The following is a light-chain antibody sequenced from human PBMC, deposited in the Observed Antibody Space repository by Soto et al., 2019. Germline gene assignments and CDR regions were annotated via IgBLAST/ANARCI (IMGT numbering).Light chain of an antibody. CDR1: QGISSY. CDR3: QQYYSFVT. V-gene: IGKV1-8*01. CDR2: AAS. J-gene: IGKJ3*01. Sequence: AIRMTQSPSSFSASTGDRVTITCRASQGISSYLAWYQQKPGKAPRLLIYAASTLQSGVPSRFSGSGSGTDFTLTISCLQSEDFATYYCQQYYSFVTFGPGTKVDI.